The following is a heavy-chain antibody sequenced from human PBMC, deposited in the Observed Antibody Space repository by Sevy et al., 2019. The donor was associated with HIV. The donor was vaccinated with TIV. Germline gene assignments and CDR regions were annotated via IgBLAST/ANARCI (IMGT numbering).Heavy chain of an antibody. D-gene: IGHD2-8*01. V-gene: IGHV3-23*01. CDR2: LSFGCGEI. J-gene: IGHJ4*02. Sequence: GGSLRLSCAASGFTFSKYSMSWVRQPPGKGLEWVSTLSFGCGEINYADSVNGRFTISRDNSKSSVYLQMNNLRPEDTAEYYSAREGCTKPHDYWGQGTLVTVSS. CDR1: GFTFSKYS. CDR3: AREGCTKPHDY.